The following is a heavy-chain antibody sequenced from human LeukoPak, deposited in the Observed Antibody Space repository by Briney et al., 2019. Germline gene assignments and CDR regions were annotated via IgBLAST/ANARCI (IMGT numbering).Heavy chain of an antibody. Sequence: SETLSLTCAVSGGSISSSNWWSWVRQPPGKGLEWIGEIYHSGSTNYNPTLKGRVTISVDKSKNQFSLKLSSVTAADTAVYYCARAISGGILHFDYWGQGTLVTVSS. CDR3: ARAISGGILHFDY. CDR2: IYHSGST. V-gene: IGHV4-4*02. D-gene: IGHD1-26*01. J-gene: IGHJ4*02. CDR1: GGSISSSNW.